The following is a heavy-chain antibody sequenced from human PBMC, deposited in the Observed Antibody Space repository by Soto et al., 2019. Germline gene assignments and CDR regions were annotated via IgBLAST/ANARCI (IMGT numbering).Heavy chain of an antibody. CDR1: TSYD. V-gene: IGHV1-8*01. Sequence: TSYDINWVRQATGQGLEWMGWMNPNSGNTGYAQKFQGRVTMTRNTSTSTAYMELRSLRSDDTAVYYCARGVRYNWNYGSYYFDYWGQGTLVTVSS. CDR2: MNPNSGNT. J-gene: IGHJ4*02. D-gene: IGHD1-7*01. CDR3: ARGVRYNWNYGSYYFDY.